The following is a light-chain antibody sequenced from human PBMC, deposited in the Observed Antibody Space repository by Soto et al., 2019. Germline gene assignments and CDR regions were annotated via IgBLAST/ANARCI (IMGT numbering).Light chain of an antibody. V-gene: IGLV2-14*01. CDR3: SSYTSSSALMV. Sequence: QSALTHPASVSGSPGQSITISCTGTSSDVGGYNYVSWYQQHPGKAPKLMIYDVSNRPSGVSNRFSGSKSGNTASLTISGLQAEDEADYYCSSYTSSSALMVFGGGTKVTVL. J-gene: IGLJ2*01. CDR2: DVS. CDR1: SSDVGGYNY.